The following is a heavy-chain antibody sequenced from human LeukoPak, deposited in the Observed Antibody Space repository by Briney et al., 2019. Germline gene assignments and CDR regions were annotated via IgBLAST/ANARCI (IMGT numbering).Heavy chain of an antibody. CDR1: GGSISSGDYY. CDR3: AKAGDLYQLPDYYYYYMDV. V-gene: IGHV4-30-4*01. CDR2: IYYSGNT. J-gene: IGHJ6*03. Sequence: SETLSLTCTVSGGSISSGDYYWSWIRQPPGKGLEWIGYIYYSGNTYYNPSLKSRVTISVDTSKNHFSLKLSSVTAADTAVYYCAKAGDLYQLPDYYYYYMDVWGKGTTVTVSS. D-gene: IGHD2-2*01.